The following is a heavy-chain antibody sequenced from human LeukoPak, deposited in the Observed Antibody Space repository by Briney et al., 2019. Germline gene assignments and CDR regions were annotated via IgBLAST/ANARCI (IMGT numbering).Heavy chain of an antibody. J-gene: IGHJ4*02. D-gene: IGHD1-26*01. CDR2: IRQDGNEE. V-gene: IGHV3-7*01. Sequence: GGPLSPPWLALDSTLGNNWLSGAAKPQGRGLEWVANIRQDGNEEHYVDSVKGRFTISRDNAQNSVYLQMNNLRAEDNAIYYCARDRLVVGATGRFDNWGQGTLVTVSS. CDR1: DSTLGNNW. CDR3: ARDRLVVGATGRFDN.